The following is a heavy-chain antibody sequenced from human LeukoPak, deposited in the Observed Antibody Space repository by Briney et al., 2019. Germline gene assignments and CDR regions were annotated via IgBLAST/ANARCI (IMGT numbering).Heavy chain of an antibody. CDR2: IRRRAYGGAA. CDR3: SRNGLVDFDY. V-gene: IGHV3-49*04. Sequence: GGSLRLSCTTSGFAFDDFAMSWVRQPAGKGLGWVGFIRRRAYGGAAEYAASVKGRFIISRDDSKGIAYLQMNSLKTEDTAVYYCSRNGLVDFDYWGQGSRVIVSP. CDR1: GFAFDDFA. J-gene: IGHJ4*02.